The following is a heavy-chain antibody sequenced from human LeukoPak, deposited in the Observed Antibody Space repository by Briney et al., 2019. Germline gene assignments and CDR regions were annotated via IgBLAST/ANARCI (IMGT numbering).Heavy chain of an antibody. D-gene: IGHD3-22*01. CDR1: GYTFTSYD. CDR2: MNPNSGHT. CDR3: ARGPTYYYDSSGYWSY. J-gene: IGHJ4*02. Sequence: ASVKVSCRGSGYTFTSYDINWVRQATGQGLEWVGWMNPNSGHTGYAQKFQGRVTMTRNTSISTAYMELSSLRSEDTAVYYCARGPTYYYDSSGYWSYWGQGTLVTVSS. V-gene: IGHV1-8*01.